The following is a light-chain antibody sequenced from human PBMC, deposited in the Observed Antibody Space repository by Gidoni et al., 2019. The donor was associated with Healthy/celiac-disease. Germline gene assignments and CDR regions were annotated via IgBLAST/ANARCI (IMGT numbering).Light chain of an antibody. CDR3: QSYDSSSRV. CDR1: SGSIASKY. V-gene: IGLV6-57*03. J-gene: IGLJ3*02. Sequence: LPHSVSESPGTTVTISCTRSSGSIASKYVQWYQQRPGSAPTTVIYEDNQRHSGVPDRFTGSIDSSSPSASLTISGLKTADDADYYCQSYDSSSRVFGGGTKLTVL. CDR2: EDN.